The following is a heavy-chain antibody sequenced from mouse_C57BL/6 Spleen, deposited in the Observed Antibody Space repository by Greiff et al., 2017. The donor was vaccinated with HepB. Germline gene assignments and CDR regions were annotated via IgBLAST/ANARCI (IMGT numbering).Heavy chain of an antibody. V-gene: IGHV1-15*01. Sequence: VKLMESGAELVRPGASVTLSCKASGYTFTDYEMHWVKQTPVHGLEWIGAIDPETGGTAYNQKFKGKAILTADKSSSTAYMELRSLTSEDSAVYYCTRSGVTTVVAHFDYWGQGTTLTVSS. J-gene: IGHJ2*01. CDR3: TRSGVTTVVAHFDY. CDR1: GYTFTDYE. D-gene: IGHD1-1*01. CDR2: IDPETGGT.